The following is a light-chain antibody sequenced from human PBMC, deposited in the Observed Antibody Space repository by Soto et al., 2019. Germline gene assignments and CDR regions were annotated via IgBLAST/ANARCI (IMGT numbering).Light chain of an antibody. CDR3: CSYAGRGRKV. Sequence: QSALTQPRSVSGSPGQSVTISCTGTSSDVGRYNYVSWYQQHPGKAPKVMIYDGSERPSGVPDRFSGSKSGYTASLTISGLQAEDEADYYCCSYAGRGRKVFGAGTKLTVL. CDR2: DGS. CDR1: SSDVGRYNY. J-gene: IGLJ3*02. V-gene: IGLV2-11*01.